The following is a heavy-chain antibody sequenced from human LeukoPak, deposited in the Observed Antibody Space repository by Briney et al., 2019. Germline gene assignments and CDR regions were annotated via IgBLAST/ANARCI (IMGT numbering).Heavy chain of an antibody. Sequence: PGRSLRLSCGASGFTFDDHAMHWVRQAPGKGLEWVSGITWNSDTVAYADSVKGRFTISRDNAKITLYLQMNSLRVEDTAVYFCARDPNGDYIGTFDMWGRGTMVSVSS. J-gene: IGHJ3*02. CDR3: ARDPNGDYIGTFDM. CDR2: ITWNSDTV. V-gene: IGHV3-9*01. CDR1: GFTFDDHA. D-gene: IGHD4-17*01.